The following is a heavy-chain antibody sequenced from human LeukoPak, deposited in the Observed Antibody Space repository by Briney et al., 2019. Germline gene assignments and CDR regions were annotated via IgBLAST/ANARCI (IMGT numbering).Heavy chain of an antibody. CDR3: ARGVGTYYDFWSGYQDYMDV. J-gene: IGHJ6*03. CDR1: GGSISSYY. CDR2: IYYSGST. V-gene: IGHV4-59*01. D-gene: IGHD3-3*01. Sequence: PSETLSLTCTVSGGSISSYYWSWIRQPPGKGLEWIGYIYYSGSTNYNPSLKSRVTISVDTSKNQFSLKLSSVTAADTAVYCCARGVGTYYDFWSGYQDYMDVWGKGTTVTVS.